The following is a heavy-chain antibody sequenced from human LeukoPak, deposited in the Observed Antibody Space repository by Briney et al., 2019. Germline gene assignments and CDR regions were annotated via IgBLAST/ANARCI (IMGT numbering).Heavy chain of an antibody. CDR2: INHSGST. V-gene: IGHV4-34*01. J-gene: IGHJ4*02. CDR3: ARGGSSGWYR. Sequence: GSLRLSCAASGFTFSSYAMSWIRQPPGKGLEWIGEINHSGSTNYNPSLKSRVTISVDTSKNQFSLKLSSVTAADTAVYYCARGGSSGWYRWGQGTLVTVSS. D-gene: IGHD6-19*01. CDR1: GFTFSSYA.